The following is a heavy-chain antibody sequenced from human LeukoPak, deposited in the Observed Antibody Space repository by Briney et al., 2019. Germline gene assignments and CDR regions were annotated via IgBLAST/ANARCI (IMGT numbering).Heavy chain of an antibody. D-gene: IGHD3-22*01. CDR2: ISAYNGNT. Sequence: ASVKVSRKASGYTFTSYGISWVRQAPGQGLEWMGWISAYNGNTNYAQKLQGRVTMTTDTSTSTAYMELRSLRSDDTAVYYCARTYDSSGYWGYYYYYMDVWGKGTTVTISS. CDR3: ARTYDSSGYWGYYYYYMDV. CDR1: GYTFTSYG. J-gene: IGHJ6*03. V-gene: IGHV1-18*01.